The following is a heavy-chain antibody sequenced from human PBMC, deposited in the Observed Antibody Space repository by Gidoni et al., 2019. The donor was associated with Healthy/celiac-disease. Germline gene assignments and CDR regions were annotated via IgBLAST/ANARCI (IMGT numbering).Heavy chain of an antibody. CDR3: ARTSYDILTGQYWFDP. J-gene: IGHJ5*02. Sequence: QVQLVESGGGLVKPGGSLSLSCAASGFTLRAYYMSWIRQAPGQGLELVSYISSSSSYTNYADSVKGRFTISRDNAKNSLYLQMNSLRAEDTAVYYCARTSYDILTGQYWFDPWGQGTLVTVSS. CDR1: GFTLRAYY. V-gene: IGHV3-11*05. D-gene: IGHD3-9*01. CDR2: ISSSSSYT.